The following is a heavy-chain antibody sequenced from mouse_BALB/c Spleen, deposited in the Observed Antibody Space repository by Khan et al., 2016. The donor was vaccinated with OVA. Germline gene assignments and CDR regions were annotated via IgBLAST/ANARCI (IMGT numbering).Heavy chain of an antibody. V-gene: IGHV1-77*01. D-gene: IGHD1-2*01. J-gene: IGHJ3*01. CDR1: GYTFTDYY. CDR2: ISPGSGDT. CDR3: ARRNDVGYTFAY. Sequence: QVQLQQPGAELARPGASVKLSCKASGYTFTDYYINWVKQRTGQGLEWIGEISPGSGDTYYNERFKGKATLTADKSSSTAYMQLSSLTSEASAVDFCARRNDVGYTFAYWGQGTLVTVSA.